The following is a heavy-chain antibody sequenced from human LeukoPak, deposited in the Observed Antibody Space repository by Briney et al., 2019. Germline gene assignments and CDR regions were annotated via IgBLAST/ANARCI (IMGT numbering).Heavy chain of an antibody. D-gene: IGHD6-13*01. CDR2: IYYSGST. CDR3: AREKPSSSWYLDFDY. V-gene: IGHV4-59*01. Sequence: SETLSLTCTVSGGSISSYYWSWLRQPPGKGLEWLGYIYYSGSTNYNPSLKSRVTISVDTSKNQFSLKLSSVTAADTAVYYCAREKPSSSWYLDFDYWGQGTLVTVSS. J-gene: IGHJ4*02. CDR1: GGSISSYY.